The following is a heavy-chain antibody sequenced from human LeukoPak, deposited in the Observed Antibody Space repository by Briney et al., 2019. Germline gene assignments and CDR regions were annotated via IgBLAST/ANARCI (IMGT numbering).Heavy chain of an antibody. J-gene: IGHJ4*02. V-gene: IGHV3-53*04. CDR3: ARVDTVMAYYFDL. Sequence: GGPLELSCPASGFTFVPNCMPWFPQAPGKGLNWVSTIYSGGTTYYADSVMGRFTISRHNSRNTLYLQMNSLRAEDTAVYYCARVDTVMAYYFDLWGQGTLVTVSS. CDR2: IYSGGTT. CDR1: GFTFVPNC. D-gene: IGHD5-18*01.